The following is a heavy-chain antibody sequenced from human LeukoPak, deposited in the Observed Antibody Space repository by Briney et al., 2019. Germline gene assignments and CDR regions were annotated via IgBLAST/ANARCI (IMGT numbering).Heavy chain of an antibody. CDR3: AKQTYLNWFDP. Sequence: GGSLRLSCAASGFTFSSYAMSWVRQAPGKGLEWVLAISGSGGSTYYADSVKGRFTISRDNSKNTLYLQVNSLRAEDTAVYYCAKQTYLNWFDPWGQGTLVTVSS. J-gene: IGHJ5*02. V-gene: IGHV3-23*01. CDR2: ISGSGGST. CDR1: GFTFSSYA.